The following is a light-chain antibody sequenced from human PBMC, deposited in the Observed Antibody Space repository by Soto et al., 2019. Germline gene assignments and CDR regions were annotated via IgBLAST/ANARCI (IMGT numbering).Light chain of an antibody. J-gene: IGKJ1*01. Sequence: EIVMTQSPATLSVSPGERATLSCRASQSVSSNLAWYQQKPGQAPRLLIYGASTRATGIPARFSGSGSGTEFTLTISSLQSEDFAVYYCQQYNGPFGQGTKVEIK. CDR2: GAS. CDR3: QQYNGP. V-gene: IGKV3-15*01. CDR1: QSVSSN.